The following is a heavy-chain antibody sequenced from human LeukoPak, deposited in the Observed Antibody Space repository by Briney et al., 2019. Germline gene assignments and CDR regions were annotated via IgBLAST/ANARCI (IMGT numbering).Heavy chain of an antibody. CDR2: IKQGGREE. V-gene: IGHV3-7*03. Sequence: GGSLRLSCVASEFIFSDYWMSWVRQAPGKGLEWVANIKQGGREEKYVGSVKGRYAISGDDAKSTLYLQMDSLSGDDTAVYYCARDNGGWFDSWGRGTLVTVSS. CDR1: EFIFSDYW. CDR3: ARDNGGWFDS. J-gene: IGHJ5*01. D-gene: IGHD3-10*01.